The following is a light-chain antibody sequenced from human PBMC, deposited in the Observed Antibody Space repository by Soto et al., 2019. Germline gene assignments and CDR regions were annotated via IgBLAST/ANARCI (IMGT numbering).Light chain of an antibody. CDR2: GAS. V-gene: IGKV3-20*01. Sequence: EMVLTQSPGTLSLSPGERATLSCRASQSVSSSYLAWYQQKPGQAPRLLIYGASSRATGIPDRFSGSGSGTAFTHTISRLEPEDFAVYYWQQYGSSPRFTFGPGTKVDIK. J-gene: IGKJ3*01. CDR1: QSVSSSY. CDR3: QQYGSSPRFT.